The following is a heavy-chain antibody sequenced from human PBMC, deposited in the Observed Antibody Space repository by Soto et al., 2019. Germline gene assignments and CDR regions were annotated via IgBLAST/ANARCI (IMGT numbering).Heavy chain of an antibody. V-gene: IGHV3-66*01. D-gene: IGHD3-22*01. CDR3: ARNGDSSDYRGWFDP. J-gene: IGHJ5*02. CDR2: IYSGGTT. CDR1: GFTVSSNY. Sequence: EVQLVESGGGLVQPGGSLRLSCAASGFTVSSNYMSWVRQAPGKGLEWVSVIYSGGTTYYADSVKGRFTISRDNSKNTLYLQMNSLRAEDTAVHYCARNGDSSDYRGWFDPWGQGTLVTVSS.